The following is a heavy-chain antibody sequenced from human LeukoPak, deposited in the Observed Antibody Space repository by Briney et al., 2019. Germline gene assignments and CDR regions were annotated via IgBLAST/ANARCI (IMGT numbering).Heavy chain of an antibody. CDR2: ISGSGGST. J-gene: IGHJ4*02. Sequence: GTLRLSCAASGFTFGSYGMSWVRQAPGKGLEWVSAISGSGGSTYYADSVKGRFTISRDNSKNTLYLQMNSLRAEGTAVYYCAKDPPLTATSYYFDYWGQGTLVTVSS. D-gene: IGHD2-21*02. CDR3: AKDPPLTATSYYFDY. CDR1: GFTFGSYG. V-gene: IGHV3-23*01.